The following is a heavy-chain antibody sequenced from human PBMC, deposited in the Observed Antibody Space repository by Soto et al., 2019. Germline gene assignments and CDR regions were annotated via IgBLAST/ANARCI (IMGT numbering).Heavy chain of an antibody. J-gene: IGHJ5*02. D-gene: IGHD3-10*01. CDR2: IWYDGTTT. V-gene: IGHV3-33*03. Sequence: QVQLVESGGGVVQPGRSLTLSCVASGFTLSNYGMHWVRQAPGKGLEWVAVIWYDGTTTYSADSVKGRFSISRDNSKNALFLQLSSLRAEDTAVYYCARHVGPSGSSRWFDTWGQGTLVTVSS. CDR3: ARHVGPSGSSRWFDT. CDR1: GFTLSNYG.